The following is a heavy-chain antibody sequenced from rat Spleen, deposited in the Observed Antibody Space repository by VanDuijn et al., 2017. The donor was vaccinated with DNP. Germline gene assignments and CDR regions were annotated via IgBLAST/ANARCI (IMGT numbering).Heavy chain of an antibody. J-gene: IGHJ2*01. CDR3: TRVRITEGIDYFDY. Sequence: QVQLKESGPGLVQPSQTLSLTCTVSGFSLTSYGVSWVRQPPGKGLEWIAAISSGGSTYYNSALKSRLSISRDTSKSQVFLKMNSLQTEDTAIYFCTRVRITEGIDYFDYWGQGVMVTVSS. D-gene: IGHD1-11*01. CDR2: ISSGGST. CDR1: GFSLTSYG. V-gene: IGHV2S12*01.